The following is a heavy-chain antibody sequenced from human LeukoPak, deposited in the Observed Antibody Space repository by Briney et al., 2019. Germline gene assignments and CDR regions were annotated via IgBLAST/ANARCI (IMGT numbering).Heavy chain of an antibody. D-gene: IGHD2-21*01. Sequence: GASVKVSCKASGYTFTSYGISWVRQAPGQGLEWMGWISAYNGNTNYAQKLQGRVTMTTDTSTSTAYMELRSLRSDDTAVYYCARHDCGGDCHNPDFDYWGQGTLVTVSS. CDR3: ARHDCGGDCHNPDFDY. CDR2: ISAYNGNT. V-gene: IGHV1-18*01. CDR1: GYTFTSYG. J-gene: IGHJ4*02.